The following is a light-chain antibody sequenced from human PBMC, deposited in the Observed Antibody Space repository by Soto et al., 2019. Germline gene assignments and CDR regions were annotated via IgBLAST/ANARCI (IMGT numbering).Light chain of an antibody. J-gene: IGLJ1*01. CDR3: SSYTSSNTFV. CDR2: DVS. V-gene: IGLV2-14*01. CDR1: SSDVGRYNY. Sequence: QSVLARPASVSGSPGQSIAISCTGTSSDVGRYNYVSWFQQHPGKAPKLMIYDVSNRPSGVSDRFSGSKSGNTASLTISGLQAEDEADYYCSSYTSSNTFVFGTGTKVTVL.